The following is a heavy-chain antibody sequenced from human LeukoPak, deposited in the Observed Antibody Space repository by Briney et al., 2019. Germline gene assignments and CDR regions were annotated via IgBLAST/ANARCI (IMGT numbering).Heavy chain of an antibody. Sequence: PGGSLRLSCAASGFTFSSYEMDWVRQAPGKGLEWVSYISSSGSTIYYADSVKGRFTISRDNAKNSLYLQMNSLRAEDTAVYYCAKEVTPDRRGFDAFDIWGQGTMVTVSS. CDR3: AKEVTPDRRGFDAFDI. V-gene: IGHV3-48*03. CDR1: GFTFSSYE. D-gene: IGHD3-22*01. J-gene: IGHJ3*02. CDR2: ISSSGSTI.